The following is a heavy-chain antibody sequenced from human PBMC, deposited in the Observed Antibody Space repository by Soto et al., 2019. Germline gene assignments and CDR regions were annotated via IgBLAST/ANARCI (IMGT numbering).Heavy chain of an antibody. CDR2: VYYGGTA. CDR1: GDSIRSYY. J-gene: IGHJ4*02. CDR3: AGEGALATFGVV. Sequence: QVQLQESGPGLVKSSETLSLTCSVSGDSIRSYYWTWIRQPPGRGLEWIGHVYYGGTANYNPSLQRRVTISLDTSKNQFSLRLTSMTAADTAVYYCAGEGALATFGVVWGQGTRVTVSS. D-gene: IGHD3-3*01. V-gene: IGHV4-59*01.